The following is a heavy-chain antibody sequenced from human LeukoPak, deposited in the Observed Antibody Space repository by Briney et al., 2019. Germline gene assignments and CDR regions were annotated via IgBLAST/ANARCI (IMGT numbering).Heavy chain of an antibody. Sequence: SETLSLTCTVSGVSISSSTYYWGWIRQPPGMGLEWIVSILYSGTTYYNPSLKSRITISVDTSKNQFSLNVRSVTTADTAVYFCSRERYVSGTYDNYWGQGTLVTVSS. D-gene: IGHD3-10*01. J-gene: IGHJ4*02. CDR3: SRERYVSGTYDNY. CDR1: GVSISSSTYY. V-gene: IGHV4-39*02. CDR2: ILYSGTT.